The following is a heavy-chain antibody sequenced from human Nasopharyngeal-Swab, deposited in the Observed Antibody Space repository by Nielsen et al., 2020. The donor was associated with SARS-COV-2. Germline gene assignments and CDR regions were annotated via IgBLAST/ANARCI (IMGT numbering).Heavy chain of an antibody. CDR3: AREGIAVAGTHYYYYGMDV. CDR2: INAGNGNT. Sequence: ASVKVSCKASGYTFTSYAMHWVRQAPGQRLEWMGWINAGNGNTKYSQKFQGRVTITRDTSASTAYMELSSLRSEDTAVYYCAREGIAVAGTHYYYYGMDVWGQGTMVTVSS. J-gene: IGHJ6*02. D-gene: IGHD6-19*01. V-gene: IGHV1-3*01. CDR1: GYTFTSYA.